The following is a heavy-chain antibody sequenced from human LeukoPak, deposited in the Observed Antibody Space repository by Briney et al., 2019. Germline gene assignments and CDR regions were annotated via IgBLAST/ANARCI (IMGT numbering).Heavy chain of an antibody. CDR1: GFSFSTYW. D-gene: IGHD2-8*02. CDR3: TRVQAGRSGLMDV. CDR2: LHPDGSVT. Sequence: GGPLRLSCAASGFSFSTYWMYWVRQAPGKGLVWVSRLHPDGSVTDYADSVRGRFTTSRDNAKNTLYLQMNSLRAEDTALYYCTRVQAGRSGLMDVWGRGTTVTVSS. J-gene: IGHJ6*02. V-gene: IGHV3-74*01.